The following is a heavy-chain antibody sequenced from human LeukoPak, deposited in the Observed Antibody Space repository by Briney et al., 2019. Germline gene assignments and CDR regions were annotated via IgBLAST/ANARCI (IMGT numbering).Heavy chain of an antibody. CDR3: ARHRSTMGSAGIVYY. CDR2: IYFSGST. V-gene: IGHV4-39*01. D-gene: IGHD6-19*01. CDR1: GGSISSRSYY. Sequence: PSETLSLTCTVSGGSISSRSYYWGWLRQPPGTGLEWIGSIYFSGSTFYNPTLKSRVTISVDTSKNQFSLKLRSVTAADSAVYYCARHRSTMGSAGIVYYWGQGTLVTVSS. J-gene: IGHJ4*01.